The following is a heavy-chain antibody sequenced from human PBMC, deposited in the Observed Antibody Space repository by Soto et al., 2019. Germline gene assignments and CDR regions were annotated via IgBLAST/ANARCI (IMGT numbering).Heavy chain of an antibody. Sequence: ASVKVSCKASGYTFTSYGISWVRQAPGQGLEWMGWISAYNGNRNYAQKLQGRVTMTTDTSTSTAYMELRSLRSDDTAVYYCARADMSLDWFDPWGQGTLVTVSS. J-gene: IGHJ5*02. CDR2: ISAYNGNR. CDR1: GYTFTSYG. D-gene: IGHD2-15*01. V-gene: IGHV1-18*01. CDR3: ARADMSLDWFDP.